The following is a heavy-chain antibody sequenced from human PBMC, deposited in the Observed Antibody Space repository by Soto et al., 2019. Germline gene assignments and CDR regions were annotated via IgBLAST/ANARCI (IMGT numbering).Heavy chain of an antibody. J-gene: IGHJ4*02. CDR1: GFSLSKARMG. V-gene: IGHV2-26*01. D-gene: IGHD1-26*01. CDR2: IFWNDER. CDR3: ARALREGLPIYYFDS. Sequence: GSGPTLVNPTETLTLTCTVSGFSLSKARMGVRWIRQPPGKALEWLAHIFWNDERSYNTSLKSRLTISRDTSKSQVVLTMTNVDPVDTGTYFCARALREGLPIYYFDSWGQGTLVTVSS.